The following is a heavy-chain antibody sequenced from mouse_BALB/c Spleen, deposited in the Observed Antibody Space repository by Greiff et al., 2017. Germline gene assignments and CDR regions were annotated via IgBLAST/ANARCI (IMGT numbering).Heavy chain of an antibody. CDR2: IWSGGST. V-gene: IGHV2-2*02. CDR1: GFSLTSYG. CDR3: ARFITTAGGLFDY. J-gene: IGHJ2*01. Sequence: QVQLKESGPGLVQPSQSLSITCTVSGFSLTSYGVHWVRQSPGKGLEWLGVIWSGGSTDYNAAFISRLSISKDNSKSQVFFKMNSLQANDTAIYYCARFITTAGGLFDYWGQGTTLTVSS. D-gene: IGHD1-2*01.